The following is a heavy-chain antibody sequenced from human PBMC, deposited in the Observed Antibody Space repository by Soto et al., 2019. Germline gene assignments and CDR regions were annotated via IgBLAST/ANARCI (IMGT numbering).Heavy chain of an antibody. D-gene: IGHD2-15*01. V-gene: IGHV4-61*01. J-gene: IGHJ5*02. CDR1: GGSVSSGSYY. CDR2: IYYSGST. CDR3: ARAPLPACSGGSCYPNNWFDP. Sequence: TLSLTCTVSGGSVSSGSYYWSWIRQPPGKGLEWIGYIYYSGSTNYNPSLKSRVTISVDTSKNQFSLKLSSVTAADTAVYYCARAPLPACSGGSCYPNNWFDPWGQGTLVTVSS.